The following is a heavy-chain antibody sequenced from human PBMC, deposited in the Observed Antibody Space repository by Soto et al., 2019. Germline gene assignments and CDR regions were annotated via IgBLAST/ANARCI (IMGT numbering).Heavy chain of an antibody. Sequence: GGSLRLSCAASGFTFSSYAMSWVRQAPGKGLEWVSAISGSGGSTYYADSVKGRFTISRDNSKNTLYLQMNSLRAEDTAVYYCAKDSPFETAMVRFWRYWGQGTLVTVSS. J-gene: IGHJ4*02. V-gene: IGHV3-23*01. D-gene: IGHD5-18*01. CDR1: GFTFSSYA. CDR3: AKDSPFETAMVRFWRY. CDR2: ISGSGGST.